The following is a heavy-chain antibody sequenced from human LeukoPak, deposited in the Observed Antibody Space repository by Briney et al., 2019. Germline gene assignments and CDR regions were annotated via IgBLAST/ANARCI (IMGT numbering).Heavy chain of an antibody. V-gene: IGHV4-4*07. CDR2: IYTSGST. CDR3: ARVSIAAAYGMDV. D-gene: IGHD6-13*01. J-gene: IGHJ6*02. CDR1: GGPISIYS. Sequence: SETLSLTCTVSGGPISIYSWSWIRQPAGERLEWIGRIYTSGSTNYNPSLKSRFTMSVDTSKNQFSLKLISVTAADTAVYYCARVSIAAAYGMDVWGQGTTVTVSS.